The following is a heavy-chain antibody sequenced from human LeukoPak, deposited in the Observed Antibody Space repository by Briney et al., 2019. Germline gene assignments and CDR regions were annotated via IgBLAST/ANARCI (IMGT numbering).Heavy chain of an antibody. CDR2: IYYSGST. CDR3: ARRRVDYDSSGYPYYYMDV. Sequence: SETLSLSCTVSGGSISSSSYDWGWIRQRPGKGLVWIGRIYYSGSTYYNPSLKSRVTISVDTSKNHFSLKLSSVTAADTAVYYCARRRVDYDSSGYPYYYMDVWGKGTTVTICS. D-gene: IGHD3-22*01. J-gene: IGHJ6*03. CDR1: GGSISSSSYD. V-gene: IGHV4-39*02.